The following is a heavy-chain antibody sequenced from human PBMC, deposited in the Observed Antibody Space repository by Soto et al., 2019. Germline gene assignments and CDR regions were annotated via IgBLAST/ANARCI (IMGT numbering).Heavy chain of an antibody. CDR1: GFSFQNYA. D-gene: IGHD3-16*01. CDR2: INGRGNTT. Sequence: DEQVLEFWGGLAQPGVSLRLSCVASGFSFQNYAMSWVRQTPGKGLEWVSVINGRGNTTFYADSVKGRFTVSRDNYRNMVYLDMNSLLVENTAVYSCAKIIVLGASTSEYWRLGTPVIVSS. CDR3: AKIIVLGASTSEY. V-gene: IGHV3-23*01. J-gene: IGHJ1*01.